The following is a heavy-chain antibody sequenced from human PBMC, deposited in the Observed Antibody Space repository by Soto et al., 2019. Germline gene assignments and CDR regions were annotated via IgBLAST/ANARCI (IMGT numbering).Heavy chain of an antibody. CDR2: IYHSGST. Sequence: LSLTCAVSGGSISSGGYSWSWIRQPPGKGLEWIGYIYHSGSTNYNPSLKSRVTISVDKSKNQFSLKLSSVTAADTAVYYCARVKASGVNFDYWGQGTLVTVSS. V-gene: IGHV4-30-2*01. D-gene: IGHD3-10*01. J-gene: IGHJ4*02. CDR1: GGSISSGGYS. CDR3: ARVKASGVNFDY.